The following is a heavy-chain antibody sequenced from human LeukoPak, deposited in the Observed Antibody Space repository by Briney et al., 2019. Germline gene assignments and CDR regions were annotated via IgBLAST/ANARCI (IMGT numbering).Heavy chain of an antibody. V-gene: IGHV3-43*01. CDR3: AKGSYCSGGGCAPLTSYFDY. CDR1: GLSFDDYI. Sequence: GGSLRLSCAASGLSFDDYIMHWVRQAPGKGPEWVSLISWDGGRTYYADSVKGRFTISRDNDKNSLYLQMNSLRIGDTAFYYCAKGSYCSGGGCAPLTSYFDYWGQGTLVTVSS. D-gene: IGHD2-15*01. CDR2: ISWDGGRT. J-gene: IGHJ4*02.